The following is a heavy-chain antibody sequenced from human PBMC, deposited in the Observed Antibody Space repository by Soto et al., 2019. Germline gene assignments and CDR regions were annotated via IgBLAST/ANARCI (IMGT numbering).Heavy chain of an antibody. Sequence: EVQLVESGGGLVKPGGSLRLSCAASGFTFSSYSMNWVRQAPGKGLVWVSSISSSSSYIYYADSVKGRFTISRDNAKNSLYLQMNSLRAEDTAVYYCARYDYGDYLLPFDYWGQGTLVTVSS. CDR1: GFTFSSYS. CDR2: ISSSSSYI. J-gene: IGHJ4*02. D-gene: IGHD4-17*01. CDR3: ARYDYGDYLLPFDY. V-gene: IGHV3-21*01.